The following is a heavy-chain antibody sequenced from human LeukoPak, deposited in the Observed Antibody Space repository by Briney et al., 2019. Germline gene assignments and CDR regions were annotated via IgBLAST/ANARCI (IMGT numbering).Heavy chain of an antibody. CDR3: VRLGMLAAFDY. V-gene: IGHV3-74*01. CDR1: GFSISNYW. CDR2: INSDGSTT. D-gene: IGHD2-15*01. Sequence: GGSLRLSCAVSGFSISNYWMTWVRQAPGKGLVWVSRINSDGSTTTYADSVKGRFTISRDNAQNTLYLQMNSLRAEDTAVYYCVRLGMLAAFDYWGQGALVTVSS. J-gene: IGHJ4*02.